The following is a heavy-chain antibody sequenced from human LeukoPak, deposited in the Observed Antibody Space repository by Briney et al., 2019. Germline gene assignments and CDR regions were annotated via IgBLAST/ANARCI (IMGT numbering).Heavy chain of an antibody. D-gene: IGHD3-10*01. CDR1: GFSISSGHY. CDR3: AGPRGPRVNWFDP. J-gene: IGHJ5*02. Sequence: PSETLSLTCTVSGFSISSGHYWGWVRQPPGAGLEWIGSVYQSGTTYDNPSLKSRVTISVDTSKNQFSLKLSSVTAADTAVYYCAGPRGPRVNWFDPWGQGTLVTVSS. V-gene: IGHV4-38-2*02. CDR2: VYQSGTT.